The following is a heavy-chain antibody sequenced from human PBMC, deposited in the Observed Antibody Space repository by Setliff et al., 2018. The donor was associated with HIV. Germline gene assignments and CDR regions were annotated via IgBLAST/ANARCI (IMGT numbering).Heavy chain of an antibody. CDR2: IFYTGNT. Sequence: SETLSLTCSVSGGSISSSTYYWGWIRQPPGKGLEWIGDIFYTGNTYYNPSLKSRVAISVDTSENQFSLKLNSVTAADTAAYNCARRGRDGVLIVFATGFDPWGQGTLVTVSS. CDR1: GGSISSSTYY. CDR3: ARRGRDGVLIVFATGFDP. D-gene: IGHD2-8*01. V-gene: IGHV4-39*01. J-gene: IGHJ5*02.